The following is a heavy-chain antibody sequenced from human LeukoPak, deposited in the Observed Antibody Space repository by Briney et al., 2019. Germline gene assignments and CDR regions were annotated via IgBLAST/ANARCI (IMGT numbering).Heavy chain of an antibody. J-gene: IGHJ1*01. CDR2: IYYSGST. Sequence: SEALSLTCTVSGGSISSYYWSWIRQPPGKGLEWIGYIYYSGSTNYNPSLKSRVTISVDTSKNQFSLKLSSVTAADTAVYYCARHNSSSWAYQRWGQGTLVTVSS. V-gene: IGHV4-59*08. CDR3: ARHNSSSWAYQR. CDR1: GGSISSYY. D-gene: IGHD6-13*01.